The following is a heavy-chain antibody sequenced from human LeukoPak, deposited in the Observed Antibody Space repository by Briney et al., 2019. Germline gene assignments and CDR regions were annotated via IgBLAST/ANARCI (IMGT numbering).Heavy chain of an antibody. CDR1: GFTFSNAW. V-gene: IGHV3-15*01. Sequence: PGGSLRLSCAASGFTFSNAWMSWVRQAPGKGLEWVGRIKSKTDGGTTDYAAPVKGRFTISRDDSKNTLYLQMNSLKTEDTAVYYCTTDPLAYCSSTSCYYFDYWGQGTLVTVSS. CDR3: TTDPLAYCSSTSCYYFDY. D-gene: IGHD2-2*01. J-gene: IGHJ4*02. CDR2: IKSKTDGGTT.